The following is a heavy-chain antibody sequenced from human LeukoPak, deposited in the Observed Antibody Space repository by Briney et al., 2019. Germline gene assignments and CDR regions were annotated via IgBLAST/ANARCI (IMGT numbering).Heavy chain of an antibody. J-gene: IGHJ4*02. CDR2: IYPGDSDT. CDR3: ARTSPYGDYYFDY. CDR1: GYGFTSYW. V-gene: IGHV5-51*01. Sequence: GESLKISCKGSGYGFTSYWIGWVRQMPGKGLEWMGIIYPGDSDTRYSPSFQGQDTISADKSISTAYLQWSSLKASDTAMYYCARTSPYGDYYFDYWGQGTLVTVSS. D-gene: IGHD4-17*01.